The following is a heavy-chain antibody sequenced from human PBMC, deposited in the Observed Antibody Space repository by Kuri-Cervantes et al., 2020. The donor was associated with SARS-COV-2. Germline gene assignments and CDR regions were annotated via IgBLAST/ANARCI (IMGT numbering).Heavy chain of an antibody. Sequence: ASVQVSCKASGYTFTSYDINWVRQATGQGLEWMGWMNPNSGNTGYAQKFQGRVTITTDESTSTAYMELSSLRSEDTAVYYCARGPTKEFGQLGPWGQGTLVTVSS. V-gene: IGHV1-8*03. D-gene: IGHD6-6*01. J-gene: IGHJ4*02. CDR3: ARGPTKEFGQLGP. CDR2: MNPNSGNT. CDR1: GYTFTSYD.